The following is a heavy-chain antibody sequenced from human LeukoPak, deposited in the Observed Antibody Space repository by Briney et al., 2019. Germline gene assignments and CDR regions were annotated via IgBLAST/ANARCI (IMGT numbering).Heavy chain of an antibody. V-gene: IGHV4-34*01. CDR3: AGRGYSDYGIAY. CDR2: INHSGGT. Sequence: SETLSLTCAVYGGSFSDYYWSWIRQPPGKGLEWIGEINHSGGTNYNPSLKSRVTISVDTSKNQFSLKLSSVTAADTAVYYCAGRGYSDYGIAYWGQGPLVTVSS. CDR1: GGSFSDYY. J-gene: IGHJ4*02. D-gene: IGHD5-12*01.